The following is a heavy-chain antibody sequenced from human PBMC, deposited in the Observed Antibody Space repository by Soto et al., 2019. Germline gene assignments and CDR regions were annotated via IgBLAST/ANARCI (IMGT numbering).Heavy chain of an antibody. J-gene: IGHJ5*02. D-gene: IGHD4-4*01. CDR1: VFTFSYYY. CDR3: ARDDYSLVRWFDP. CDR2: ISSSGSTI. Sequence: GGAQIISCAASVFTFSYYYMSWIRHAPVKGLEWVSYISSSGSTIYYADSVKGRFTISRDNAKNSRYMQMNSLRAEDTAVYYCARDDYSLVRWFDPWGQGTLVTVSS. V-gene: IGHV3-11*01.